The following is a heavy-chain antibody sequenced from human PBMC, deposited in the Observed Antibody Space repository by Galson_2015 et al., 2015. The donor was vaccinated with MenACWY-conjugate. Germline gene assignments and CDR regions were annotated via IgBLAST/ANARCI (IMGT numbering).Heavy chain of an antibody. V-gene: IGHV3-33*01. D-gene: IGHD3-16*02. Sequence: LRLSCAASGFTFSSYGMHWVRQAPGKGLEWVAVIWYDGSNKYYADSVKGRFTISRDNSKNTLYLQMNSLRAEDTAVYYCARALSQKIIVAGYWVQGTLVTVSS. CDR2: IWYDGSNK. CDR1: GFTFSSYG. CDR3: ARALSQKIIVAGY. J-gene: IGHJ4*02.